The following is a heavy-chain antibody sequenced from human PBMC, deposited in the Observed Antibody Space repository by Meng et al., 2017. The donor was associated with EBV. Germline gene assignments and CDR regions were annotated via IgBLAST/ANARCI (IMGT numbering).Heavy chain of an antibody. Sequence: QVPLVQFGGEVRRPGASVKVSFKASGSTFTSYGISWVRQAPGQGLEWMGWISAYNGNTNYAQKLQGRVTMTTDTSTRTAYMELRSLRSDDTAVYYCARVRTFGGVIHPDYWGQGTLVTVSS. J-gene: IGHJ4*02. V-gene: IGHV1-18*01. D-gene: IGHD3-16*02. CDR1: GSTFTSYG. CDR2: ISAYNGNT. CDR3: ARVRTFGGVIHPDY.